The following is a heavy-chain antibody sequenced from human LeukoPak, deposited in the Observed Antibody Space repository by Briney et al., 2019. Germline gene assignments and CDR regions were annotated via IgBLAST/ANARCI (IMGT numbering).Heavy chain of an antibody. J-gene: IGHJ5*02. Sequence: GGSLRLSCAASGFTFSSYGMHWVRQAPGKGLEWVAFIRYDGSNKYYADSVKGRFTISRDNAKNSLYLQMNSLRAEDTAVYYCARGIAVAGTSWFGPWGQGTLVTVSS. CDR3: ARGIAVAGTSWFGP. CDR2: IRYDGSNK. V-gene: IGHV3-30*02. CDR1: GFTFSSYG. D-gene: IGHD6-19*01.